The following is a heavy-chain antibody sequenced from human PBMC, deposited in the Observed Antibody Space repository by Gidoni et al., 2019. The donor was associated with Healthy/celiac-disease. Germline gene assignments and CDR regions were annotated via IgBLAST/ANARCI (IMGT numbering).Heavy chain of an antibody. Sequence: EVQLVESGGGLVQPGGSLRLSCAASGFTFSSYSMNWVRQAPVKGLEWVSYISSSSSTIYYADSVKGRFTISRDNAKNSLYLQMNSLRDEDTAVYYCARGLRQWLVYNWFDPWGQGTLVTVSS. CDR1: GFTFSSYS. D-gene: IGHD6-19*01. CDR3: ARGLRQWLVYNWFDP. V-gene: IGHV3-48*02. J-gene: IGHJ5*02. CDR2: ISSSSSTI.